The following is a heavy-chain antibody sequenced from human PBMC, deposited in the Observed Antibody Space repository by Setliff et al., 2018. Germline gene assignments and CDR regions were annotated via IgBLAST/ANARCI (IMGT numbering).Heavy chain of an antibody. Sequence: GGSLRLSCAASRITFSSFAMHWVRQAPGKGLEWVGFIRFDGTIKYYADSVKGRFTISRDNSKNTLYLQMNSLRVEDTAVYYCARDGVPPLNYNFWSGNFEFWGQGTLVTVSS. D-gene: IGHD3-3*01. CDR2: IRFDGTIK. CDR1: RITFSSFA. V-gene: IGHV3-30*02. J-gene: IGHJ4*02. CDR3: ARDGVPPLNYNFWSGNFEF.